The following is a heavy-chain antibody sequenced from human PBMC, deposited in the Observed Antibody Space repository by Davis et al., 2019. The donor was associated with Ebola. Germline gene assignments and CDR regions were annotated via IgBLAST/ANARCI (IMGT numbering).Heavy chain of an antibody. Sequence: AASVKVSCKASGYTFTSYYMHWVRQAPAQGLEWMGIINPSGGSTSYAQKFQGRVTMTRDTSTSTVYMELSSLRSEDTAVYYCARDKIVVVVAATLSDYYYYGMDVWGKGTTVTVSS. V-gene: IGHV1-46*01. CDR1: GYTFTSYY. CDR3: ARDKIVVVVAATLSDYYYYGMDV. CDR2: INPSGGST. D-gene: IGHD2-15*01. J-gene: IGHJ6*04.